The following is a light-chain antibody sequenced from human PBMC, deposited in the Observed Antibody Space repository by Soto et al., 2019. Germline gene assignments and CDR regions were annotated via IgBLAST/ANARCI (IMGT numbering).Light chain of an antibody. V-gene: IGKV2-28*01. CDR3: VQALQTPLT. CDR1: QSLLRSSGYNY. Sequence: DIVMTQSPLSLPVTPGEPASISCRSSQSLLRSSGYNYLDWYLQKPGQSPQLLIYLGSNRASGVPDRFSGSGSGTDFTLKISRMEVEDVGVYYCVQALQTPLTFGGGTKVEI. J-gene: IGKJ4*01. CDR2: LGS.